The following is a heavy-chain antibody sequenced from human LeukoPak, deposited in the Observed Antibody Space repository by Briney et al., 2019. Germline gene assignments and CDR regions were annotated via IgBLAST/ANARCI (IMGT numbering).Heavy chain of an antibody. Sequence: GESLRLSCAASGFTFSSYNMNWVRQAPGKGLEWVSSISSSSSYIYYADSVKGRFTISRDNAKNSLYLQMSSLRAEDTAVYYCARPGYSSSWRYYFDYWGQGTLVTVSS. D-gene: IGHD6-13*01. CDR3: ARPGYSSSWRYYFDY. CDR1: GFTFSSYN. J-gene: IGHJ4*02. CDR2: ISSSSSYI. V-gene: IGHV3-21*04.